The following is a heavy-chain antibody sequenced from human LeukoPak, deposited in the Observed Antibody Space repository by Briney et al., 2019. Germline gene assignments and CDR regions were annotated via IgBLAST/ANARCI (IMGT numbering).Heavy chain of an antibody. V-gene: IGHV3-9*03. CDR2: ISWNSGSI. Sequence: GGSLRLSCAASGFTFDDYAMHWVRQAPGKGLEWVSGISWNSGSIGYADSVKGRFTISRDNAKNSLYLQMNSLRAEDMALYYCAKDNSSSWDAYLSYMDVWGKGTTVTVSS. D-gene: IGHD6-13*01. J-gene: IGHJ6*03. CDR1: GFTFDDYA. CDR3: AKDNSSSWDAYLSYMDV.